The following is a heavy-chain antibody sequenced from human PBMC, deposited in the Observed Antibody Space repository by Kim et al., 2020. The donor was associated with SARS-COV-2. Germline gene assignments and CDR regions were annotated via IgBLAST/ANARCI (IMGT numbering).Heavy chain of an antibody. CDR2: IIPIFGTA. V-gene: IGHV1-69*13. Sequence: SVKVSCKASGGTFSSYAISWVRQAPGQGLEWMGGIIPIFGTANYAQKFQGRVTITADESTSTAYMELSSLRSEDTAVYYCARVGGIVGATEDFDYWGQGTLVTVSS. J-gene: IGHJ4*02. CDR3: ARVGGIVGATEDFDY. CDR1: GGTFSSYA. D-gene: IGHD1-26*01.